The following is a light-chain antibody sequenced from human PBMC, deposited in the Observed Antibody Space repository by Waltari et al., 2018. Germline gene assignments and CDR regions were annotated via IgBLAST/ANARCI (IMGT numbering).Light chain of an antibody. CDR1: QSISRY. CDR2: AAS. J-gene: IGKJ5*01. Sequence: EIQMTQSPSPLSASVGDRVIITCRASQSISRYLNWYQQKPGEAPKLLIYAASSLQSGVPSTFSGAGSGTDFTLTISSLQPEDFATYFCQQSYIPPITFGQGTRLDIK. V-gene: IGKV1-39*01. CDR3: QQSYIPPIT.